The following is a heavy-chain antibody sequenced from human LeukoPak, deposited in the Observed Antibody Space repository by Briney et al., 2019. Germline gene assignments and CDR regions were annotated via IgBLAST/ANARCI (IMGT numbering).Heavy chain of an antibody. J-gene: IGHJ3*02. D-gene: IGHD3-22*01. Sequence: PSETLSLTCAVYGGSFSGYYWSLIRQPPGKGLEWIGEINHSGSTNYNPSLKSRVTISVDTSKNQFSLKLSSVTAADTAVYYCARPSRATYYYDSSGSRWAFDIWGQGTMVTVSS. CDR3: ARPSRATYYYDSSGSRWAFDI. CDR2: INHSGST. CDR1: GGSFSGYY. V-gene: IGHV4-34*01.